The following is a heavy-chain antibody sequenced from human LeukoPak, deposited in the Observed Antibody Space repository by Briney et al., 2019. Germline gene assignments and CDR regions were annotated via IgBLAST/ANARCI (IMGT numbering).Heavy chain of an antibody. J-gene: IGHJ4*02. CDR3: AKDISPYYYDSSGCYFDY. CDR1: GFTFSSYA. V-gene: IGHV3-23*01. CDR2: ISGSGGST. D-gene: IGHD3-22*01. Sequence: SGGSLRLSCAASGFTFSSYAMSWVRQAPGKGLEWVSAISGSGGSTYYADSVKGRFTISRDNSKNTLYLQMNSLRAEDTAVYYCAKDISPYYYDSSGCYFDYWGQGTLVTVSS.